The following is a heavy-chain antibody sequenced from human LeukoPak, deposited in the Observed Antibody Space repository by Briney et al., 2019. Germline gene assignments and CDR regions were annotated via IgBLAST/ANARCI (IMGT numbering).Heavy chain of an antibody. CDR1: GFSLRTSGVG. Sequence: SGPTLLHPTQTLTLTCTFSGFSLRTSGVGVGGIRQPPGKALEWLSLIYWNDDKRYSPSLKSRLTITKDTSKNQVVLTMTNMDPVDTATYYCAHRPAYYYDRSDAFDIWGQGTMVTVSS. CDR2: IYWNDDK. CDR3: AHRPAYYYDRSDAFDI. V-gene: IGHV2-5*01. J-gene: IGHJ3*02. D-gene: IGHD3-22*01.